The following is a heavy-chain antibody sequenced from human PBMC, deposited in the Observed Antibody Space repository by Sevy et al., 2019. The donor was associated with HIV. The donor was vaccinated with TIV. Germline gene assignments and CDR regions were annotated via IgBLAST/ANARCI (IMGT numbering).Heavy chain of an antibody. V-gene: IGHV3-7*01. CDR1: GFTFHTYW. CDR2: IRQDGNEI. CDR3: ARRYFDV. J-gene: IGHJ4*02. Sequence: GGSLRLSCAASGFTFHTYWMQWVRQAPGKGLEWVANIRQDGNEIYYADSVKGRFTISRDNAMQSLYLEMNNLRVEDTGMYYCARRYFDVWGQGTLVTVSS.